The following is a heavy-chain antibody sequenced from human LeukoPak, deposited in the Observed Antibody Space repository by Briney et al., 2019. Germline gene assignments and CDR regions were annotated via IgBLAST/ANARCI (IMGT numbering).Heavy chain of an antibody. CDR3: AKDLGYCSSTSCPGDY. Sequence: PGRSLRLSCAASGFTFSSYGMHWVRQAPGKGLEWVAVISYDGSNKYYADSVKGRFTISRDNSKNTLYLQMNSLRAEDTAVYYCAKDLGYCSSTSCPGDYWGQGTLVTVSS. D-gene: IGHD2-2*01. CDR2: ISYDGSNK. J-gene: IGHJ4*02. CDR1: GFTFSSYG. V-gene: IGHV3-30*18.